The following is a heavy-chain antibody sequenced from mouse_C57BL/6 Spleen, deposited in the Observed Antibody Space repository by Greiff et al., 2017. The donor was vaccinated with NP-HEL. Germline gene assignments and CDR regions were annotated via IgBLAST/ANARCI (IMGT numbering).Heavy chain of an antibody. CDR1: GFTFSSYA. V-gene: IGHV5-4*03. Sequence: EVKVVESGGGLVKPGGSLKLSCAASGFTFSSYAMSWVRQTPEKRLEWVATISDGGGYTSYPDNVKGRFTISRDNAKNNLYLQMSHLKSEDTAMYYCARRGYGKGYYYAMDYWGQGTSVTVSS. CDR2: ISDGGGYT. J-gene: IGHJ4*01. CDR3: ARRGYGKGYYYAMDY. D-gene: IGHD2-2*01.